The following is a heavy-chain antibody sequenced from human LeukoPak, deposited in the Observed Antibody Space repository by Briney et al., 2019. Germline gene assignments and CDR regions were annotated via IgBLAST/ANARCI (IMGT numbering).Heavy chain of an antibody. V-gene: IGHV4-61*01. D-gene: IGHD7-27*01. Sequence: SETLSLTCTVSGGSVSSGSYYWSWIRQPPGTGLEWLGYIYYSGSTNYNPSLKSRVTISVDTSKNQFSLKLSSVTAADTAVYYCAREWGPYKYYFDYWGQGTLVTVSS. J-gene: IGHJ4*02. CDR3: AREWGPYKYYFDY. CDR2: IYYSGST. CDR1: GGSVSSGSYY.